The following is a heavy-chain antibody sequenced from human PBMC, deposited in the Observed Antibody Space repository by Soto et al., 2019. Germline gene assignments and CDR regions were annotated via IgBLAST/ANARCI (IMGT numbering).Heavy chain of an antibody. Sequence: ASVKVSCKASGGTFSSYAISWVRQATGQGLEWMGWMNPNSGNTGYAQKFQGRVTMTEDTSTDTAYMELSSLRSEDTAVYYCATPVRYSSSWYVFPYWGQGTLVTVSS. J-gene: IGHJ4*02. CDR1: GGTFSSYA. CDR3: ATPVRYSSSWYVFPY. D-gene: IGHD6-13*01. CDR2: MNPNSGNT. V-gene: IGHV1-8*02.